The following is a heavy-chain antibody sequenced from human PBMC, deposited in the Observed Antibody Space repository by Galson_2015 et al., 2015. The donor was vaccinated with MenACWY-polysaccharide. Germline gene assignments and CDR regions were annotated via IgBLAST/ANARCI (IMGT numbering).Heavy chain of an antibody. CDR2: IHYSGST. CDR1: GGSMRGYF. CDR3: ARTADSSGYVHAYVI. J-gene: IGHJ3*02. D-gene: IGHD6-25*01. Sequence: SEPLSLTCTLSGGSMRGYFWSWIRQSPGKGLEWVGYIHYSGSTKYTPSLKSRVTISIDTAKHQLSLRLNSVTAADTALYYCARTADSSGYVHAYVIWGQGTAVTVSS. V-gene: IGHV4-59*01.